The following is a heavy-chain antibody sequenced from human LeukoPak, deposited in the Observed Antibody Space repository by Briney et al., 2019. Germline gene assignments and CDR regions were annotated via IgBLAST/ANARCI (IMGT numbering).Heavy chain of an antibody. CDR2: MYPGDSDT. CDR3: AASTYGSGSYVGFDS. Sequence: GESLKISCKASGYTFTNYWIGWVRQLPGKGLEWMGIMYPGDSDTRYSPSFQGQVIISADKSISTTYLRWSSLRASDSAMYYCAASTYGSGSYVGFDSWGQGTLVTVSS. D-gene: IGHD3-10*01. V-gene: IGHV5-51*01. CDR1: GYTFTNYW. J-gene: IGHJ4*02.